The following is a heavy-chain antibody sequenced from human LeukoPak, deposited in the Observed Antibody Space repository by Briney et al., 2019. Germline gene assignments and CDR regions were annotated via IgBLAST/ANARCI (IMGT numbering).Heavy chain of an antibody. Sequence: ASVKVSCKASGYTFTGYYMHWVRQAPGQGLEWMGWINPNSGGINYAQKFQGRVTMSRDTSFSTAYMELSRLRYDDTAVYYCARVGYSGYDFGWFDPWGQGTLVTVSS. V-gene: IGHV1-2*02. CDR3: ARVGYSGYDFGWFDP. J-gene: IGHJ5*02. D-gene: IGHD5-12*01. CDR2: INPNSGGI. CDR1: GYTFTGYY.